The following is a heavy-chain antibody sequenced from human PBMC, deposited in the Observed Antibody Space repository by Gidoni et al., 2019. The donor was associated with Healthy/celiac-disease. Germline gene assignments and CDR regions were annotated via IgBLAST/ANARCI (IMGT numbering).Heavy chain of an antibody. CDR1: GFTFSSTG. Sequence: QVQLVESGGGVVQPGRSLRLSCAASGFTFSSTGMHWGRQAPGKGLEWVAVISYDGSNKYYADSVKGRFTISRDNSKNTLYLQMNSLRAEDTAVYYCAKENSPPREYISSSWVPQFDPWGQGTLVTVSS. CDR2: ISYDGSNK. D-gene: IGHD6-13*01. CDR3: AKENSPPREYISSSWVPQFDP. V-gene: IGHV3-30*18. J-gene: IGHJ5*02.